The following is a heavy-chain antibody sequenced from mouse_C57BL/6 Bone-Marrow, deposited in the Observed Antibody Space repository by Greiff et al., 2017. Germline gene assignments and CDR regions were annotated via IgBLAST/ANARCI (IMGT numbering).Heavy chain of an antibody. V-gene: IGHV1-9*01. D-gene: IGHD1-1*01. CDR2: ILPGSGST. J-gene: IGHJ4*01. CDR3: AREGTTTGLGLYYYAMDY. CDR1: GYTFTGYW. Sequence: QLKESGAELMKPGASVKLSCKATGYTFTGYWIEWVKQRPGHGLEWIGEILPGSGSTNYNEKFKGKATFTADTSSNTAYMQLSSLTTEDSAIYYCAREGTTTGLGLYYYAMDYWGQGTSVTVSS.